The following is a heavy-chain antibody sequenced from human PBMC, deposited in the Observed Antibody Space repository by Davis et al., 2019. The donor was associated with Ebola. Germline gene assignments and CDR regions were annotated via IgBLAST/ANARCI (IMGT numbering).Heavy chain of an antibody. CDR1: GYTFTSYG. CDR3: ARDPNYDVLTGTSSYYFDD. D-gene: IGHD3-9*01. Sequence: SVNVSCKSSGYTFTSYGLVWVRQAPGLGLEWMGWISGFNTNTNFAQKFQGRVTVSKDTSTNTAYMDLRSLTSDDTAIYYCARDPNYDVLTGTSSYYFDDWGQGTLVTVSS. J-gene: IGHJ4*02. V-gene: IGHV1-18*04. CDR2: ISGFNTNT.